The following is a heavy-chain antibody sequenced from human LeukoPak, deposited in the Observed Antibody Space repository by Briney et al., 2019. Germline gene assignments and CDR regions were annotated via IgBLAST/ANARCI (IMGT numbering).Heavy chain of an antibody. V-gene: IGHV4-4*07. CDR3: VRGPRHSSSWFFDY. J-gene: IGHJ4*02. D-gene: IGHD6-13*01. CDR1: GDSISSYY. CDR2: IYGSGST. Sequence: KPSETLSLTCTVSGDSISSYYWSWIRQPAGKGLEWIGRIYGSGSTNYNPYLKSRVSMSVDTSKNQFSLKLNPVTGADTAVYFCVRGPRHSSSWFFDYWGQGTLVTVSS.